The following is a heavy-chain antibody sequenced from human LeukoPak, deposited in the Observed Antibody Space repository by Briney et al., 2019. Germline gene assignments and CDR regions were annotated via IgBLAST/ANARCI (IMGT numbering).Heavy chain of an antibody. CDR2: SLRGGANT. CDR1: GFTFSEYA. D-gene: IGHD4-17*01. V-gene: IGHV3-23*01. Sequence: GGSLRLSCGASGFTFSEYALGLVRQAAGEGRGWVSSSLRGGANTLYADAVKGRFTISRDNSKNTLYLQMDSLRAEDTAVYFCGRAPNGDYVGAFEFWGHGTMVTVSS. CDR3: GRAPNGDYVGAFEF. J-gene: IGHJ3*01.